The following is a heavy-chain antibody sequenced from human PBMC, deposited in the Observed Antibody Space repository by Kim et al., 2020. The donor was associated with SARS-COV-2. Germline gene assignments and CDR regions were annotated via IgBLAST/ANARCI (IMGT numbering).Heavy chain of an antibody. CDR3: ARGNGWYLP. J-gene: IGHJ5*02. D-gene: IGHD6-19*01. Sequence: GGSLRLSCAGSGFTFSDYWMTWARQAPGRGLEWVANIRQDGSENYYLDSVKGRFIIFRDNTRNSLYLQMNSLRVEDTAVYYCARGNGWYLPWGQGTLVT. CDR1: GFTFSDYW. V-gene: IGHV3-7*01. CDR2: IRQDGSEN.